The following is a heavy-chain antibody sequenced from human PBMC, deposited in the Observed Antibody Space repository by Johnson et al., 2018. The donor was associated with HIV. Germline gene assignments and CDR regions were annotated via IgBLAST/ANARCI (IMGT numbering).Heavy chain of an antibody. J-gene: IGHJ3*02. Sequence: VQLVESGGGLVQPGGSLRLSCAASGLTFSNYAMSWVRQGPGKGLEWVSAIGASGGRTFYADSVKGRFTISRDNSKNTLYLQMNSLRAEDTAVYYCARATLLGGSYDIWGQGTMVTVSS. CDR2: IGASGGRT. V-gene: IGHV3-23*04. D-gene: IGHD1-26*01. CDR1: GLTFSNYA. CDR3: ARATLLGGSYDI.